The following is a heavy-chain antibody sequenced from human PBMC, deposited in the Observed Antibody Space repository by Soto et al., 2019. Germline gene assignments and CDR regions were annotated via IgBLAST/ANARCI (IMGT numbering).Heavy chain of an antibody. CDR2: IRSKANSYAT. Sequence: GGSLRLSCAASGFTFSGSAMHWVRQASGKGLEWVGRIRSKANSYATAYAASVKGRFTISRDDSKNTAYLQMNSLKTEDTAVYYCTRPLLEGRGPSSSSDPPGTGLLVTVSS. CDR1: GFTFSGSA. D-gene: IGHD6-6*01. CDR3: TRPLLEGRGPSSSSDP. V-gene: IGHV3-73*01. J-gene: IGHJ5*02.